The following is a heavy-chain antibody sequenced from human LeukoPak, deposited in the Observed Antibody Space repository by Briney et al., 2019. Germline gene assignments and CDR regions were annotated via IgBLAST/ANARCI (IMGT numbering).Heavy chain of an antibody. D-gene: IGHD3-22*01. CDR2: IIPIFGTA. Sequence: ASVKVSCKASGGTFSSYAISWVRQAPGQGLEWMGGIIPIFGTANYAQKFQGRVTITRDTSASTAYMELSSLRSEDTAVYYCARDRDYDSSGYYYPDAFDIWGQGTMVTVSS. J-gene: IGHJ3*02. CDR1: GGTFSSYA. CDR3: ARDRDYDSSGYYYPDAFDI. V-gene: IGHV1-69*05.